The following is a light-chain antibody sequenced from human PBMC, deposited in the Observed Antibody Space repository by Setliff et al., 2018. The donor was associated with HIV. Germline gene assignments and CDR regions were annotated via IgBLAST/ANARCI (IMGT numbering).Light chain of an antibody. J-gene: IGLJ1*01. CDR2: NVN. Sequence: QSALTQPASGSGSPGQTITISCTGTSSDIGGYNYVSWYQQHPGKAPTLLIYNVNNRPSGVSNRFSGSKSGNTASLSISELRAEDETDYYCTSYTGSNTRVFGTGTKVTVL. CDR3: TSYTGSNTRV. V-gene: IGLV2-14*03. CDR1: SSDIGGYNY.